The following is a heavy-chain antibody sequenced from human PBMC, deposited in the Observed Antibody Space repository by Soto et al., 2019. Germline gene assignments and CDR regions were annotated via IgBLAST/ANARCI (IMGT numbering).Heavy chain of an antibody. V-gene: IGHV4-39*01. D-gene: IGHD5-18*01. CDR3: ARLVTPSYGRDYFDY. J-gene: IGHJ4*02. Sequence: QLQLQESGPGLVKPSETLSLTCTVSGGSISSGIYYWAWIRQPPGKGLEWIGSIHYGGSTSYNPSLKSRVTISVDTSRNQFSLNLNSVTAADTAAYSCARLVTPSYGRDYFDYCGQGTLVTVSS. CDR2: IHYGGST. CDR1: GGSISSGIYY.